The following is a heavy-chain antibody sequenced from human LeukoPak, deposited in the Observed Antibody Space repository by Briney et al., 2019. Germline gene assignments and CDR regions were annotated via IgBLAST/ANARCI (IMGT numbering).Heavy chain of an antibody. CDR3: ARVDSSSWYYWFDP. Sequence: ASVKVSCKASGYTFTSYDINWVRQATGQGLEWMGWMNPNSGNTGYAQKFQGRVTMTRNTSISTAYMELSSLRSEDTAVYYCARVDSSSWYYWFDPWGQGTLVTVSS. V-gene: IGHV1-8*01. D-gene: IGHD6-13*01. J-gene: IGHJ5*02. CDR2: MNPNSGNT. CDR1: GYTFTSYD.